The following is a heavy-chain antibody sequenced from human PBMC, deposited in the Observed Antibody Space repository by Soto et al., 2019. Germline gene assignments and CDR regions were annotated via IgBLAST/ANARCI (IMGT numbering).Heavy chain of an antibody. CDR3: ARDKDYGDYEGAFDI. V-gene: IGHV1-69*13. CDR2: IIPIFGTA. CDR1: GGTFSSYA. Sequence: GASVKVSCKASGGTFSSYAISWVRQAPGQGLEWTGGIIPIFGTANYAQKFQGRVTITADESTSTAYMELSSLRSEDTAVYYCARDKDYGDYEGAFDIWGQGTMVTVSS. D-gene: IGHD4-17*01. J-gene: IGHJ3*02.